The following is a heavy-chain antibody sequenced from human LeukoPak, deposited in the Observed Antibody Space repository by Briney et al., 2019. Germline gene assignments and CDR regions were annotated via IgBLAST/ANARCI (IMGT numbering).Heavy chain of an antibody. Sequence: GGSLRLSCAAPGFTFCTYGIVWVRQAPGKGLEWVAVMSYDGRNIYYADSVKGRFTISRDNSKNTLYLHMNSLRAGVTAVYYCVKDLRSYDFWSVSPNYGMDVRGRGTTVTVSS. CDR1: GFTFCTYG. V-gene: IGHV3-30*18. CDR3: VKDLRSYDFWSVSPNYGMDV. J-gene: IGHJ6*02. D-gene: IGHD3-3*01. CDR2: MSYDGRNI.